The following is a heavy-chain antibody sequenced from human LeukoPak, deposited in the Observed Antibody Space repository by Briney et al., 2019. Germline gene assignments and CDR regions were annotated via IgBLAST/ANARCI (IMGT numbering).Heavy chain of an antibody. CDR3: ATAYSSSWYESVWYFDY. V-gene: IGHV1-18*01. J-gene: IGHJ4*02. Sequence: GASVKVSCKASGYTFTSYNINWVRQAPGQGLECMGWISGYNGNTNYAQKFQGRVTMTTDTSTNTAYMELRSLRSEDTAVYYCATAYSSSWYESVWYFDYWGQGTLVTVSS. D-gene: IGHD6-13*01. CDR2: ISGYNGNT. CDR1: GYTFTSYN.